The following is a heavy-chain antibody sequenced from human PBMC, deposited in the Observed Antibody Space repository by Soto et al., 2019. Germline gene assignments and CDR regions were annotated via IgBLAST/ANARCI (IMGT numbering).Heavy chain of an antibody. Sequence: QVQLQESGPGLVKPSETLSLTCTVSGDSINFYHWTWIRQPPGKGLEWMGYIYYTGSTNYNPSLKSRVSISVDTSKNQFSLKPSSVTAADTAVYYCARVARTGQYYFDFWGQGALVTVSS. J-gene: IGHJ4*02. CDR1: GDSINFYH. V-gene: IGHV4-59*01. D-gene: IGHD1-1*01. CDR3: ARVARTGQYYFDF. CDR2: IYYTGST.